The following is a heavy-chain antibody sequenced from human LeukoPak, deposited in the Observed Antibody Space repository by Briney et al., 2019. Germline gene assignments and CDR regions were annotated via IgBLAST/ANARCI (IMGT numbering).Heavy chain of an antibody. V-gene: IGHV3-23*01. CDR1: GFTFSSND. CDR2: ISFSGANT. CDR3: ARRQQFSVSYGDIDY. J-gene: IGHJ4*02. Sequence: GGSLRLSCAASGFTFSSNDTTWVRQTPRKGLEWVSTISFSGANTFYADSVKGRFTISRDNSNNTLYLQMNSLRDEDTALYYCARRQQFSVSYGDIDYWGQGALVTVSS. D-gene: IGHD1-26*01.